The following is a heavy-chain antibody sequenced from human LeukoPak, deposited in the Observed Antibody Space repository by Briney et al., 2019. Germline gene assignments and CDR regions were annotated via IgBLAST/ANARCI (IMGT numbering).Heavy chain of an antibody. CDR1: GGSISSGGYY. J-gene: IGHJ4*02. V-gene: IGHV4-39*07. D-gene: IGHD4-23*01. CDR2: INHSGST. CDR3: ARRWRTYYFDY. Sequence: PSETLSLTCTVSGGSISSGGYYWSWIRQPPGKGLEWIGEINHSGSTNYNPSLKSRVTISVDTSKNQFSLKLSSVTAADTAVYYCARRWRTYYFDYWGQGTLVTVSS.